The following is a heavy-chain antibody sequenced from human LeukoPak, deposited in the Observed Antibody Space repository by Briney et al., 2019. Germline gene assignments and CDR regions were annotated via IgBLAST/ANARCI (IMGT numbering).Heavy chain of an antibody. V-gene: IGHV4-30-2*01. J-gene: IGHJ3*02. CDR1: GGSISSGGYY. Sequence: SETLSLTCTVSGGSISSGGYYWSWIRQPPGKGLEWIGYIYHSGSTYYNPSLKSRVTISVDRSKNQFSLKLSSVTAADTAVYYCARDIKQRYCSSTSCHSTAFDIWGQGTMVTVSS. CDR3: ARDIKQRYCSSTSCHSTAFDI. CDR2: IYHSGST. D-gene: IGHD2-2*02.